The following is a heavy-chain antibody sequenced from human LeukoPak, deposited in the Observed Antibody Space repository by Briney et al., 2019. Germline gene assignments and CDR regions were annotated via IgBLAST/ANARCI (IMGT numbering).Heavy chain of an antibody. V-gene: IGHV3-7*04. CDR2: INQDGSKK. J-gene: IGHJ3*02. CDR1: GVTFSSHW. CDR3: ARGPDDYPGVAFDI. D-gene: IGHD4-11*01. Sequence: PGGSLRLSCAASGVTFSSHWMNWVRQAPGKGLEWVANINQDGSKKYYVDSVKGRFTISRDNTKNSLYLQMNSLRAEDTAVYYCARGPDDYPGVAFDIWGQGTMVTVSS.